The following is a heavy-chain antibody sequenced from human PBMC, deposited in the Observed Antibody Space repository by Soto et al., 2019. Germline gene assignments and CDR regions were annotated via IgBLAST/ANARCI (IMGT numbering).Heavy chain of an antibody. Sequence: GGSLRLSCAASGFTFSNAWMSWVRQSPGKGLEWVGRIKSKTDGGTTDYAAPVKGRFTISRDDSKNTLYLQMNSLKTEDTAVYYCTTRTDTAMVTSDYWGQGTLVTVSS. J-gene: IGHJ4*02. D-gene: IGHD5-18*01. CDR2: IKSKTDGGTT. V-gene: IGHV3-15*01. CDR1: GFTFSNAW. CDR3: TTRTDTAMVTSDY.